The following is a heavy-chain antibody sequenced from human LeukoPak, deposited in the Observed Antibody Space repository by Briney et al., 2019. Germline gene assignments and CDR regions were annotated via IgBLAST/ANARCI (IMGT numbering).Heavy chain of an antibody. CDR2: VNHSGST. CDR3: ARGRGLRIGPPAAYYFDY. CDR1: GGSFSGYY. J-gene: IGHJ4*02. Sequence: SDSLSLTCAVYGGSFSGYYWRWIRQPPGKGLEWIGEVNHSGSTNYIPSLKSRVTISVDTSKNQFSLKLSSVTAADTAVYYCARGRGLRIGPPAAYYFDYWGQGTLVTVSS. V-gene: IGHV4-34*01. D-gene: IGHD2-15*01.